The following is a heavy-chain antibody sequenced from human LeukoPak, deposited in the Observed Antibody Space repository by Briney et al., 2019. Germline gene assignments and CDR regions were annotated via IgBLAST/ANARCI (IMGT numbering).Heavy chain of an antibody. V-gene: IGHV3-23*01. CDR2: ISGSGGST. D-gene: IGHD3-22*01. Sequence: GGSLRLSCAASGFTFRSFSMNWVRQAPGKGLEWVSAISGSGGSTYYADSVKGRFTISRDNSKNTLYLQMNSLRAEDTAVYYCAKGQKYSFGYYDSSGYRTAPLDYWGQGTLVTVSS. CDR1: GFTFRSFS. J-gene: IGHJ4*02. CDR3: AKGQKYSFGYYDSSGYRTAPLDY.